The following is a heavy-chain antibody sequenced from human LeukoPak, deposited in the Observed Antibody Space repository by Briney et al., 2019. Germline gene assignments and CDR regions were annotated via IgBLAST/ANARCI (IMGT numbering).Heavy chain of an antibody. D-gene: IGHD3-10*01. J-gene: IGHJ6*03. CDR2: ISGSGGGT. Sequence: GGSLRVSCADSGFTFSSYAMSWVRQALGKGREWVSAISGSGGGTYYADSVKGRFTLSRDNSNNTVYLQMDSLRAEDTAVYYCAKVMKGSERLTMVRGVIIKTAGLYYMDVWGKGTTVTVSS. CDR3: AKVMKGSERLTMVRGVIIKTAGLYYMDV. V-gene: IGHV3-23*01. CDR1: GFTFSSYA.